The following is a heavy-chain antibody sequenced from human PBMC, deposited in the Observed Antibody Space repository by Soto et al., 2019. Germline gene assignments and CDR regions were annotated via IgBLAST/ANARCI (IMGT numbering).Heavy chain of an antibody. Sequence: EVQLVESGGGLVQPGGSLRLSCAASGFTVSSNYMSWVRQAPGKGLEWVSVIYSGGSTYYADSVKGRFTISRHNSKNALYLQMNSLTADDTAVYYGARGYSSGGSCYYFDYWGQGTLVTVSS. CDR1: GFTVSSNY. D-gene: IGHD2-15*01. CDR2: IYSGGST. J-gene: IGHJ4*02. V-gene: IGHV3-53*04. CDR3: ARGYSSGGSCYYFDY.